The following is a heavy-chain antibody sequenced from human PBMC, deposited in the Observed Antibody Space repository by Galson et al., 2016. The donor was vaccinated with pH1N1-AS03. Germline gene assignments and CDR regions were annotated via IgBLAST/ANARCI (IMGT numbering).Heavy chain of an antibody. J-gene: IGHJ4*02. Sequence: SLRLSCAASGFTFGDYYMSWIRQAPGKGLEWISCITSSGGSGSTIYYADSVKGRFTISRDNAKSSLYLQMNSLRADGTAVYFCARGWYDIWTGYLVDPFDYWGQGALVTVSS. CDR2: ITSSGGSGSTI. D-gene: IGHD3-9*01. V-gene: IGHV3-11*01. CDR1: GFTFGDYY. CDR3: ARGWYDIWTGYLVDPFDY.